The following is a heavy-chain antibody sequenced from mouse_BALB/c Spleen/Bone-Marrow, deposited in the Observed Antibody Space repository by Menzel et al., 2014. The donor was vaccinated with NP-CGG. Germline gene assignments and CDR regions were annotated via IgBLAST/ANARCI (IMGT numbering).Heavy chain of an antibody. CDR3: ARSPVSNPSMDY. CDR1: GYTFTNYW. Sequence: QVQLKHSGAELVRPGASVKLSCKASGYTFTNYWMNWVKQRPEQGLEWIGRIDPYDSEIHYNQKFRDKAILTVDKSSRIAFMQLSSLTSEDSAVYYCARSPVSNPSMDYWGQGTSVTVSS. J-gene: IGHJ4*01. D-gene: IGHD2-5*01. CDR2: IDPYDSEI. V-gene: IGHV1-52*01.